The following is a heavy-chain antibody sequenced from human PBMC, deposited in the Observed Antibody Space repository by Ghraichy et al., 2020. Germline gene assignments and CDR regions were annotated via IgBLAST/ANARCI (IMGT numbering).Heavy chain of an antibody. J-gene: IGHJ4*02. Sequence: SETLSLTCTVSGGSISSSSYYWGWIRQPPGKGLEGIGRIYYSGSTYYNPSLKSRVTISLDTSKNQFSLKLSSVTAADTAVYYCARLYCSGGSCYLWPYGGNSVFDYWGQGTLVTVSS. V-gene: IGHV4-39*01. CDR1: GGSISSSSYY. CDR3: ARLYCSGGSCYLWPYGGNSVFDY. CDR2: IYYSGST. D-gene: IGHD2-15*01.